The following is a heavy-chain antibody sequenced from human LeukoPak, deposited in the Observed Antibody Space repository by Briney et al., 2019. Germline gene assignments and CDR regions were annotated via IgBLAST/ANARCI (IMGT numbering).Heavy chain of an antibody. CDR2: IWYDGSNK. Sequence: GRSLRLSCAASGFTFSSYGMHWVRQAPGKGLEWVAVIWYDGSNKYYADSVKGRFTISRDNSKNTLYLQMNSLRADDTAVYYCAKDLAVAGVWGQGTLVTVSS. CDR3: AKDLAVAGV. D-gene: IGHD6-19*01. CDR1: GFTFSSYG. J-gene: IGHJ4*02. V-gene: IGHV3-33*06.